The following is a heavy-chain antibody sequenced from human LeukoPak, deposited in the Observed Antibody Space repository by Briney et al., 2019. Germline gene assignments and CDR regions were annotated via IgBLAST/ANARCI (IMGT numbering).Heavy chain of an antibody. J-gene: IGHJ4*02. Sequence: PSETLSLTCTFYGGSLSSYYWSWIRQPPGKGLEWIGYIYYSGSTNYNPSLKSRVTISVDTSKNQFALKLSCVIGADTAVYYCARAVIVAGTRYFDYWGQGTLVTVSS. V-gene: IGHV4-59*01. CDR2: IYYSGST. D-gene: IGHD6-19*01. CDR3: ARAVIVAGTRYFDY. CDR1: GGSLSSYY.